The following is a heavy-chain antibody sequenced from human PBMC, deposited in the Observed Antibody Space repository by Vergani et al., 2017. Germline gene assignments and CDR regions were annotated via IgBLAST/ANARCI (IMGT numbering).Heavy chain of an antibody. J-gene: IGHJ4*02. CDR2: VSDSSATP. Sequence: EVQLLESGGGLVQPGGSLRLSCEASGFSFPGYAMSWVRQAPGKGLEWVSSVSDSSATPYYADSVKGRFIISRDNSKNTLHLQMNSLRADDTAVYYCTKGSRGYTGYFLDYWGQGTLATVSS. CDR3: TKGSRGYTGYFLDY. D-gene: IGHD5-12*01. CDR1: GFSFPGYA. V-gene: IGHV3-23*01.